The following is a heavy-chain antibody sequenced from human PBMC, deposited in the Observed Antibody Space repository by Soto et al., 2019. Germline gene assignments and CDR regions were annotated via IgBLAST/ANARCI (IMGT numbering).Heavy chain of an antibody. Sequence: QVQLVQSGAEVKKPGSSVKVSCKASGDTFSSSTINWVRQAPGQGLEWMGRIIPILGIANYAQNFQGRVTITADKSTSTAYMELSSLKSEDTAVYYCARGADTATSYFYYGLDVWGQGTTVTVSS. CDR3: ARGADTATSYFYYGLDV. J-gene: IGHJ6*02. V-gene: IGHV1-69*02. CDR2: IIPILGIA. D-gene: IGHD5-18*01. CDR1: GDTFSSST.